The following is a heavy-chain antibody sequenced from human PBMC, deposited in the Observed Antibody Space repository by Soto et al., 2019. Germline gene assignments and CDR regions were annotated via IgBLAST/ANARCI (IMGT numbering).Heavy chain of an antibody. CDR3: AREGTLAGCPYYHYRMDV. Sequence: SQTLSLTCAISGDSVSSNSAAWNWIRQSPSRGLEWLGRTYYRSKWYNDYAVSVKSRITINPDTSKNQFSLQLNSVTPEDTAVYYCAREGTLAGCPYYHYRMDVWGQGTTVTV. V-gene: IGHV6-1*01. D-gene: IGHD6-6*01. CDR1: GDSVSSNSAA. CDR2: TYYRSKWYN. J-gene: IGHJ6*02.